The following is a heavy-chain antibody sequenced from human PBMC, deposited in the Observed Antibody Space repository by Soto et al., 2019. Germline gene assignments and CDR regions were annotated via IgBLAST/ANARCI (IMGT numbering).Heavy chain of an antibody. D-gene: IGHD6-19*01. CDR3: ARDPFPIAHSGWPLKLDY. J-gene: IGHJ4*02. CDR2: IIPIFGTA. V-gene: IGHV1-69*13. Sequence: SVKVSCKASGGTFSRYAISWVRQAPGQGLEWMGGIIPIFGTANYAQKFQGRVTITADESTSTAYMELSSLRSEDTAVYYCARDPFPIAHSGWPLKLDYWGQGTLVTVSS. CDR1: GGTFSRYA.